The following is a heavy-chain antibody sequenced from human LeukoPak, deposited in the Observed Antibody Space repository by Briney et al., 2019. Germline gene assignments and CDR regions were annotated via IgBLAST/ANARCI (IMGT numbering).Heavy chain of an antibody. CDR1: GHTFTDYY. CDR3: ARGRYCSSTSCSDFDY. D-gene: IGHD2-2*01. J-gene: IGHJ4*02. CDR2: IDPNSGDT. V-gene: IGHV1-2*02. Sequence: ASVKVSCKASGHTFTDYYMHWVRQAPGQGLEWMGWIDPNSGDTNYPQKFQGRVTMTRDTSISTAYMELGSLRSDDTAVYYCARGRYCSSTSCSDFDYWGQGTLVTVSS.